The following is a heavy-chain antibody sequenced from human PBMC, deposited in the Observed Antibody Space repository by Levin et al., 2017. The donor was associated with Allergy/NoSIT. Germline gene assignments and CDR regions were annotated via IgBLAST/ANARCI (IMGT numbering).Heavy chain of an antibody. CDR3: AGRGTRDYYYYMDV. V-gene: IGHV5-51*01. Sequence: GESLKISCQGSGYSFTSYWIGWVRQMPGKGLEWMGIIYPGDSDTIYSPSFQGKATFSADKSTSTAYLQWSSLKASDTAVYYCAGRGTRDYYYYMDVWGKGTTVTVSS. D-gene: IGHD1-1*01. CDR2: IYPGDSDT. J-gene: IGHJ6*03. CDR1: GYSFTSYW.